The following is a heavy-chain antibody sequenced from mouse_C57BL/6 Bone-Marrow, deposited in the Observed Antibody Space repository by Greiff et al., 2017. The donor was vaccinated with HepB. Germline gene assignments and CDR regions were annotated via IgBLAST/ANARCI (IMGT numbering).Heavy chain of an antibody. D-gene: IGHD2-3*01. CDR2: INPSSGYT. V-gene: IGHV1-4*01. CDR3: ATDGYYYPYYFDY. J-gene: IGHJ2*01. Sequence: VQLQESGAELARPGASVKMSCKASGYTFTSYTMHWVKQRPGQGLEWIGYINPSSGYTKYNQKFKDKATLTADKSSSTAYMQLSSLTSEDSAVYYCATDGYYYPYYFDYWGQGTTLTVSS. CDR1: GYTFTSYT.